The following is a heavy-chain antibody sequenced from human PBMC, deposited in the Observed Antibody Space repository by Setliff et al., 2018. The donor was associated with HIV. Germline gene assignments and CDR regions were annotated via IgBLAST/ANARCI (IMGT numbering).Heavy chain of an antibody. CDR1: GFIFGNFG. CDR2: IRYDGSEK. V-gene: IGHV3-30*02. Sequence: GGSLRLSCLASGFIFGNFGLHWVRQAPGEGLEWVTFIRYDGSEKFYADSVRGRFTISRDNSKNKLYLQMNSLRIEDTAVYFCARVKASWYMDVWGKGTTVTVSS. J-gene: IGHJ6*03. CDR3: ARVKASWYMDV.